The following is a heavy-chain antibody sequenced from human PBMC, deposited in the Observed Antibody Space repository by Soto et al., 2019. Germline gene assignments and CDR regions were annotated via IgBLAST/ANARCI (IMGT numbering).Heavy chain of an antibody. CDR1: GGPISSSSYY. J-gene: IGHJ4*02. CDR2: IYYSGST. CDR3: ARTRRGYSYGYSIYYFDY. Sequence: SETLSLTCTVSGGPISSSSYYWGWIRQPPGKGLEWIGSIYYSGSTYYNPSLKSRVTISVDTSKNQFSLKLSSVTAADTAVYYCARTRRGYSYGYSIYYFDYWGQGTLVTVSS. D-gene: IGHD5-18*01. V-gene: IGHV4-39*01.